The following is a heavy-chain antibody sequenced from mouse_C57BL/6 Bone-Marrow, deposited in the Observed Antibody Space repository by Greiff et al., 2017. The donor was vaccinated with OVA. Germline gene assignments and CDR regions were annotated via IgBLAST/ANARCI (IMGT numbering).Heavy chain of an antibody. J-gene: IGHJ2*01. Sequence: DVKLVESGGGLVKPGGSLKLSCAASGFTFSDYGMHWVRQAPEKGLEWVAYISSGSSTIYYADTVKGRFTISRDNAKNTLFLQMTSLRSEDTAMYYCARRLITTVVATYYFDYWGQGTTLTVSS. V-gene: IGHV5-17*01. CDR3: ARRLITTVVATYYFDY. D-gene: IGHD1-1*01. CDR2: ISSGSSTI. CDR1: GFTFSDYG.